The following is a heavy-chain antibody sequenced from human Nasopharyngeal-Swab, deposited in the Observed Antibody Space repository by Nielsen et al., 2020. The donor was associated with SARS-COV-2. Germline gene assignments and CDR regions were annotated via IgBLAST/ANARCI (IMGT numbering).Heavy chain of an antibody. CDR1: GGSFRDYY. Sequence: SETLSLTCAVYGGSFRDYYWSWIRQPPGKGLEWIGEINHSGSTNYNSSLKSRVTISVDTSKNQFSLKLSSVTAADTAVYYCARGPGVQYYGMDVWGQGTTVTVSS. CDR2: INHSGST. CDR3: ARGPGVQYYGMDV. D-gene: IGHD3-3*01. J-gene: IGHJ6*02. V-gene: IGHV4-34*01.